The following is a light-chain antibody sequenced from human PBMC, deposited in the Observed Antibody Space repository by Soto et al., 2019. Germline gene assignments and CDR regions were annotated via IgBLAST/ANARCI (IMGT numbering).Light chain of an antibody. CDR2: GAS. J-gene: IGKJ2*01. V-gene: IGKV3-20*01. CDR3: HQYGSSPYT. Sequence: EIWLRQSAGTLSLSPGERATLSCSASQSVSSSYLAWYQQKPGQAPRLLIYGASSRATGIPDRFSGSGSGTDVPSSIRTLEPEDFSVYYCHQYGSSPYTFGQGTKLEIK. CDR1: QSVSSSY.